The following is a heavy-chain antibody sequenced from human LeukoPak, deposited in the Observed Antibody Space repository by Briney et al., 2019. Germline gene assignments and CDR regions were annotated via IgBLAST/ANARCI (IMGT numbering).Heavy chain of an antibody. CDR1: GFTVSSNY. CDR3: ARAVVPAPWFDP. Sequence: GGSLRLSCAASGFTVSSNYMSWVRQAPGKGLEWVSVIYSGGSTYYADSVKGRFTISRDNSKNTLYLQMNSLRAEDTAVYYCARAVVPAPWFDPWGQETLVTVSS. CDR2: IYSGGST. D-gene: IGHD2-2*01. J-gene: IGHJ5*02. V-gene: IGHV3-53*01.